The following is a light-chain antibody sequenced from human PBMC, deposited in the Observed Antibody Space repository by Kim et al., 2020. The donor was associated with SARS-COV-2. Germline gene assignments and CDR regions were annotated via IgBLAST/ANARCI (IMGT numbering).Light chain of an antibody. CDR3: QQYGTSPWT. Sequence: SPGERATRSCRASQSVSTNNLAWYQQKHGQAPRVLIYDASNRATGIPDRFNGGGSGTDFTLTISRLEPEDFAVYYCQQYGTSPWTFGQGTKVDIK. CDR2: DAS. V-gene: IGKV3-20*01. CDR1: QSVSTNN. J-gene: IGKJ1*01.